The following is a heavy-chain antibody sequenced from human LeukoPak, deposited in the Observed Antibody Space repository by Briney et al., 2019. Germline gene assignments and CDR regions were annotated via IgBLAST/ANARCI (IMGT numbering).Heavy chain of an antibody. CDR2: IYYSGST. CDR1: GGSISSYY. D-gene: IGHD6-13*01. CDR3: ARVISRYSSSWYVRYFDH. J-gene: IGHJ4*02. Sequence: SETLSLTCTVSGGSISSYYWSWIRQPPGKGLEWIGYIYYSGSTNYNPSLKSRVTISVDTSKNQFSLKLSSVTAADTAVYYCARVISRYSSSWYVRYFDHWGQGTLVTVSS. V-gene: IGHV4-59*01.